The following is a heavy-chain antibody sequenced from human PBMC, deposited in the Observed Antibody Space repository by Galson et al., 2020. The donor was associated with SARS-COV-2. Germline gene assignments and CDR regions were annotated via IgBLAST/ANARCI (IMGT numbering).Heavy chain of an antibody. CDR2: INPNSGGT. J-gene: IGHJ6*02. Sequence: ASVKVSCKASGYTFTGYYMHWVRQAPGQGLEWMGWINPNSGGTNYAQKFQGRVTMTRDTSISTAYMELSRLRSDDTAVYYCARVGVVPAAPKYYYGMDVWGQGTTVTVSS. CDR3: ARVGVVPAAPKYYYGMDV. V-gene: IGHV1-2*02. D-gene: IGHD2-2*01. CDR1: GYTFTGYY.